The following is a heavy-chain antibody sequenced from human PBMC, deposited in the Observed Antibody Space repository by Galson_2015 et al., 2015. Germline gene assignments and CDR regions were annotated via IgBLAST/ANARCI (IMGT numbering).Heavy chain of an antibody. CDR3: TRGGPDFWTGYRYGLDV. CDR2: VNSDGSTA. D-gene: IGHD3/OR15-3a*01. J-gene: IGHJ6*02. CDR1: GFDFSSYW. V-gene: IGHV3-74*03. Sequence: SLRLSCAASGFDFSSYWMHWVRQAPGKGLVWVSRVNSDGSTATYADSVKGRFTVSRDNARSTVFRHMNSLRVEDTATYYCTRGGPDFWTGYRYGLDVWGQGTTVTV.